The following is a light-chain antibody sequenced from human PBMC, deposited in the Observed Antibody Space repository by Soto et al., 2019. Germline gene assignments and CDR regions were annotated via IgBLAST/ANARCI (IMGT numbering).Light chain of an antibody. CDR1: SSNIGRNY. CDR2: DNY. J-gene: IGLJ2*01. Sequence: QSVLTQPPSVSAAPGQEVSLSCSGSSSNIGRNYVCWYQQLPGTAPKLLIYDNYKRPSDIPDRFSGSQSGMSATLAITGLQTGDEANYYCATWDSSLSVGVFGGGTKVTVL. V-gene: IGLV1-51*01. CDR3: ATWDSSLSVGV.